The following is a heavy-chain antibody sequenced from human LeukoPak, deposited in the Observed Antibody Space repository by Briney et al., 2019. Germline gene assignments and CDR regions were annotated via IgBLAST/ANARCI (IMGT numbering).Heavy chain of an antibody. CDR1: GFTFSRYG. J-gene: IGHJ3*02. CDR3: ARELSGTYLAGLDI. Sequence: SLRLSCAGSGFTFSRYGIHWVRQAPGKGLEWVTFLQNDGSSRYYADSVKGRFTISRDNSKNTVYLQMNSLRGDDTAVYYCARELSGTYLAGLDIRGQGTIVTVSP. V-gene: IGHV3-33*05. CDR2: LQNDGSSR. D-gene: IGHD2-15*01.